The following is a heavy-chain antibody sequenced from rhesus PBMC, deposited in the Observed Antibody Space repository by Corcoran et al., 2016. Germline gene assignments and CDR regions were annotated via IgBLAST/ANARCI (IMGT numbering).Heavy chain of an antibody. D-gene: IGHD1-44*02. CDR1: GGSISSNY. CDR2: IYGSGGCT. Sequence: QVQLQESGPGLVKPSETLSLTCAVSGGSISSNYWSWIRQPPGKGLEWIGRIYGSGGCTNYNPPRKRRVTISTDTSKNQFSLKLSSVTAADTAVYYCARDETVAAYSGSYFDAFDFWGQGLRVTVSS. J-gene: IGHJ3*01. CDR3: ARDETVAAYSGSYFDAFDF. V-gene: IGHV4-160*01.